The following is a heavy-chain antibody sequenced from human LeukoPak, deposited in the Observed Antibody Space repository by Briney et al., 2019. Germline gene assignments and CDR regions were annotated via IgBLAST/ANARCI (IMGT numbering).Heavy chain of an antibody. CDR1: GGSVSSDNYY. J-gene: IGHJ4*02. D-gene: IGHD3-16*02. CDR3: ARGTRVWGSYRERGNFDY. V-gene: IGHV4-61*01. Sequence: SETLSLTCTVSGGSVSSDNYYWSWIRQPPGKGLEWIGYIYYSGSTNYNPSLKSRVTISVDTSKNQFSLKLSSVTAADTAVYYCARGTRVWGSYRERGNFDYWGQGTLVTVSS. CDR2: IYYSGST.